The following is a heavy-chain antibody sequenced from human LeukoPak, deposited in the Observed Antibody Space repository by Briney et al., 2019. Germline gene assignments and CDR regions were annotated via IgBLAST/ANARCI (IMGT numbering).Heavy chain of an antibody. Sequence: GGSLRLSCAASGFTFSSYAMSWVRQAPGKGLEWVSAISGSGGSTYYADSVKGRFTISRDNSKNTLYLQMNSLRAEDTAVYYCARDLGESEYSSSLMVYWGQGTLVTVSS. D-gene: IGHD6-6*01. CDR2: ISGSGGST. CDR1: GFTFSSYA. J-gene: IGHJ4*02. V-gene: IGHV3-23*01. CDR3: ARDLGESEYSSSLMVY.